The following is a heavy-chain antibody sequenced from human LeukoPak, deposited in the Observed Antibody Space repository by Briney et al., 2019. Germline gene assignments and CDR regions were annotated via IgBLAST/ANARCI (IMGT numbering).Heavy chain of an antibody. CDR1: GFTFTCYS. V-gene: IGHV3-23*01. CDR2: TSDRGDYT. Sequence: GGSLRLSCAASGFTFTCYSMSWVRQAPGKGLEWVSGTSDRGDYTYYADSVKGRFTISRDSSKNTLFLQMNSLRAEDTVLYFCARKAQYNGHYPLDYWGQGTLVTVSS. D-gene: IGHD1-7*01. J-gene: IGHJ4*02. CDR3: ARKAQYNGHYPLDY.